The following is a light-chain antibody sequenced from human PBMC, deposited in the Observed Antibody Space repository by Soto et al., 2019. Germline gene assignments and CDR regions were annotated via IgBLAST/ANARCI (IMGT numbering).Light chain of an antibody. Sequence: EIVLTQSPGTLSLSPGERATLSCRASQSVSGSYLAWYQQKPGQAPRLLIYGASSRATGIPDRFSGSGSGTDFTLTISRLEPEDFAVYYCQQSGTFGQGTKVEIK. CDR1: QSVSGSY. CDR3: QQSGT. CDR2: GAS. J-gene: IGKJ1*01. V-gene: IGKV3-20*01.